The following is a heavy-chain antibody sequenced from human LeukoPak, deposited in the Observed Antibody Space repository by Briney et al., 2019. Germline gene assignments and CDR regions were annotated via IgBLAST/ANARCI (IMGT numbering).Heavy chain of an antibody. CDR2: IYNSGST. Sequence: SETLSLTCTVSGGSISSYCWNWIRQPPGKGLEWIGYIYNSGSTNYNPSLKSRVTISVDTSKNQSSLKLSSVTAADTAVYYCARGAARSSAWYSHFNYWGQGTLVTVSS. D-gene: IGHD6-19*01. CDR3: ARGAARSSAWYSHFNY. J-gene: IGHJ4*02. V-gene: IGHV4-59*01. CDR1: GGSISSYC.